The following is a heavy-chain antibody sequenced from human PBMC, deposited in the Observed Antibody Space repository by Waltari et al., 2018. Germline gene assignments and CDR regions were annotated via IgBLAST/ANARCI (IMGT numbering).Heavy chain of an antibody. CDR1: GYTFTSYD. V-gene: IGHV1-8*01. Sequence: QVQLVQSGAEVKKPGASVKVSCKASGYTFTSYDINWVRQATGQGLEWMGWMNANGGNPGNAQKFQGRSTNTRNTSISTAYMELRSMRSEDTAGYYWAGMTSIAHYYYGMDDWGQGTTVTVSS. CDR2: MNANGGNP. J-gene: IGHJ6*02. CDR3: AGMTSIAHYYYGMDD. D-gene: IGHD3-22*01.